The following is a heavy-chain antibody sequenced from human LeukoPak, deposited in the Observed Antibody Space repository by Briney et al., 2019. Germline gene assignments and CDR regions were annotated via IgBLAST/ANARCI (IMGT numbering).Heavy chain of an antibody. CDR1: GFTVSSNY. Sequence: PGGSLRLSCAASGFTVSSNYMSWVRQAPGKGLGWSSVIYSGGSTYYADSVKGRFTISRDNSKNTLYLQMNSLRAEDTAVYYCARDFPSGASIAVAGTTDYWGQGTLVTVSS. J-gene: IGHJ4*02. V-gene: IGHV3-53*01. D-gene: IGHD6-19*01. CDR2: IYSGGST. CDR3: ARDFPSGASIAVAGTTDY.